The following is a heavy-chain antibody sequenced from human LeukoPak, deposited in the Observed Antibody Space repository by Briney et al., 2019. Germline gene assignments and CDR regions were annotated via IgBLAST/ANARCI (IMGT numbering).Heavy chain of an antibody. J-gene: IGHJ4*02. CDR3: DGGTGWVSNLG. CDR1: GFIFSNYW. Sequence: GGSLRLSCAASGFIFSNYWMHWVRQPPGKGLEWVANIKQDGSEKYYVDSVKGRFTISRDNAKNSLYLQMNSLRAEDTGVYYCDGGTGWVSNLGGGQGTLVIVSS. D-gene: IGHD6-19*01. CDR2: IKQDGSEK. V-gene: IGHV3-7*03.